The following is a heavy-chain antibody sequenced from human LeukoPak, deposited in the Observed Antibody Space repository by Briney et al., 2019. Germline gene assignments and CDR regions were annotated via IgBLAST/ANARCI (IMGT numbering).Heavy chain of an antibody. J-gene: IGHJ3*02. D-gene: IGHD2-21*02. CDR1: GDSISYFY. Sequence: SETLSLTCSVSGDSISYFYWSWIRQPAGEGLEWIGRIFTTGSTNYNPSLKSRVTISVDTSKNQFSLMLTSVTAADTAVYYCASSIVVVTAYDAFDIWGQGTMVTVSS. CDR2: IFTTGST. CDR3: ASSIVVVTAYDAFDI. V-gene: IGHV4-4*07.